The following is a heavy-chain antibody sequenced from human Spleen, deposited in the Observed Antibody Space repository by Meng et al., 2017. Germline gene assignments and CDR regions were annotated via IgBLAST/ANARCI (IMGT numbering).Heavy chain of an antibody. J-gene: IGHJ4*02. CDR2: INPGDSDT. CDR3: ARLGDVSVFY. V-gene: IGHV5-51*01. Sequence: GESLKISCKGSGYTFANHWIGWVRQMPGKGLEWMGIINPGDSDTRYGPPFQGQVTISADKSSSTAYLQWSSLKASDTAMYYCARLGDVSVFYWGQGTLVTVSS. CDR1: GYTFANHW. D-gene: IGHD3-10*01.